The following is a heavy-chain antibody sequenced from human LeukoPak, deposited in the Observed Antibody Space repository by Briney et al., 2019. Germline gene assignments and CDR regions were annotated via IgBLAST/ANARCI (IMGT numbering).Heavy chain of an antibody. Sequence: SETLSLTCTVSGGSISSSSFYWGWIRQPPGKGLEWIGSIYYSGCTYYNPSLKSRVTISVDTSKNQFSLKLSSVTAADTAVYYCARDNRIYSSSFFSTYNWFDPWGQGTLVTVSS. CDR1: GGSISSSSFY. V-gene: IGHV4-39*07. J-gene: IGHJ5*02. CDR2: IYYSGCT. CDR3: ARDNRIYSSSFFSTYNWFDP. D-gene: IGHD6-6*01.